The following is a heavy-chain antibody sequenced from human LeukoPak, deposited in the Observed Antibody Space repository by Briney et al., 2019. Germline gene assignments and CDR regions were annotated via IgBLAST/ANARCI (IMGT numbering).Heavy chain of an antibody. Sequence: SETLTLTCTVSGGSITTGSHYWGWVRQPPGKGLEWIGSIYYSGSTNYNPSLKSRVTISVDTSKNQFSLKLSSVTAADTAVYYCARDAYYYDSSGYYYAFDYWGQGTLVTVSS. D-gene: IGHD3-22*01. CDR3: ARDAYYYDSSGYYYAFDY. J-gene: IGHJ4*02. V-gene: IGHV4-39*07. CDR1: GGSITTGSHY. CDR2: IYYSGST.